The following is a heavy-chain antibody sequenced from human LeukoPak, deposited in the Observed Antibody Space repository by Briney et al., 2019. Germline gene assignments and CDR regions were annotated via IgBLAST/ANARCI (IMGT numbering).Heavy chain of an antibody. Sequence: SETLSLTCTVSDYSISSDYYWGWIRQPPGKGLEWIGSIYHSGNTYYNPSLKSRVTISVDTSKNQFSLKLSSVTAADTAVYYCARVASGSWHYYYYYMDVWGKGTTVTVSS. D-gene: IGHD1-26*01. CDR2: IYHSGNT. CDR3: ARVASGSWHYYYYYMDV. CDR1: DYSISSDYY. J-gene: IGHJ6*03. V-gene: IGHV4-38-2*02.